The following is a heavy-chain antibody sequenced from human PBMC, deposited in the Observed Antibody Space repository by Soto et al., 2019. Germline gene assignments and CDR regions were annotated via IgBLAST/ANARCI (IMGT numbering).Heavy chain of an antibody. J-gene: IGHJ3*01. CDR1: GVSVSDDDYH. CDR3: AREIRAARGSDVFDV. CDR2: IYHSGPT. D-gene: IGHD6-13*01. V-gene: IGHV4-30-4*01. Sequence: QVQLQESGPGLVTPSQTLSLLCTVTGVSVSDDDYHWGWVRQPPGKGLEWIGCIYHSGPTYYNSSLKSRLTMTVDTSKNQFSLKLTSVTVADTALYFCAREIRAARGSDVFDVWGQGIMVTVSS.